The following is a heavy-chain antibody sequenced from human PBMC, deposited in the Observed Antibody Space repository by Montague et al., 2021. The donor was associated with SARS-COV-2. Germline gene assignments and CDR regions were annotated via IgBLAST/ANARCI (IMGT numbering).Heavy chain of an antibody. CDR3: AGLQGDGSLYGMDV. CDR1: GGSISSYN. CDR2: IYYSGNT. J-gene: IGHJ6*02. V-gene: IGHV4-59*01. D-gene: IGHD5-24*01. Sequence: SETLSLTCTVSGGSISSYNWSWIRQPPGKGLECIGYIYYSGNTNYNPFLKSRVTISVDASKSQFSLKLSSVTAADTAVYYCAGLQGDGSLYGMDVWGQGTTVTVSS.